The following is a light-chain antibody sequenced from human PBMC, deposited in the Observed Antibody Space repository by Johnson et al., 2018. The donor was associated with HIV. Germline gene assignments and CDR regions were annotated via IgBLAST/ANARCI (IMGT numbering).Light chain of an antibody. J-gene: IGLJ1*01. Sequence: QPVLTQPPSVSAAPGQKVTISCSGSSSNIGNNYVSWYQQLPGTAPKLPIYENNKRPSGIPDRFSGSKSGTSATLAITGLQTGDEADYYCGTWDSSLSAGVFGTGTKVTVL. CDR3: GTWDSSLSAGV. V-gene: IGLV1-51*02. CDR2: ENN. CDR1: SSNIGNNY.